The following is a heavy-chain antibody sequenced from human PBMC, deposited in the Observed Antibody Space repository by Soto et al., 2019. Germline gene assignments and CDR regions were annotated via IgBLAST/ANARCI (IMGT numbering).Heavy chain of an antibody. J-gene: IGHJ5*02. D-gene: IGHD3-10*01. Sequence: QIQLVQSGAEVKKPGSSVKISCKASGGTFSSYAINWVRQSPGQGLEWMGGIIPIFGTTNSAQKFQGRVTVTAVDSTTTAYMVLNTLRSEVTAMYYWARSYGSGTNDRLDPWCQGTLVTVSS. V-gene: IGHV1-69*01. CDR2: IIPIFGTT. CDR3: ARSYGSGTNDRLDP. CDR1: GGTFSSYA.